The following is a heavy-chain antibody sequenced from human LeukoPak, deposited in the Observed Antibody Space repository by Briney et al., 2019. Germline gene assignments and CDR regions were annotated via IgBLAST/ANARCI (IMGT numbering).Heavy chain of an antibody. CDR1: GFTFSDYY. Sequence: GGSLRLSCTASGFTFSDYYMSWIRQAPGKGLEWVSYISSSGSTIYYADSVKGRFTISRDNAKNSLYLQMNSLRAEDTAVYYCARDRGGAAAGTQFNTPTPNYYYYGMDVWGQGTTVTVSS. V-gene: IGHV3-11*01. J-gene: IGHJ6*02. D-gene: IGHD6-13*01. CDR2: ISSSGSTI. CDR3: ARDRGGAAAGTQFNTPTPNYYYYGMDV.